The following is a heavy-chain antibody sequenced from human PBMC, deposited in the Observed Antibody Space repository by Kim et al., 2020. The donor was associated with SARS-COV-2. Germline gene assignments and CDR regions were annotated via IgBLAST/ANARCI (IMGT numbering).Heavy chain of an antibody. J-gene: IGHJ3*02. V-gene: IGHV4-34*01. D-gene: IGHD2-15*01. CDR3: ARAGAIVRMRGALDI. Sequence: PSLKSRVTISVDASKNQFSLKLSSVTAADTAVYYCARAGAIVRMRGALDIWGQGTMVTVSS.